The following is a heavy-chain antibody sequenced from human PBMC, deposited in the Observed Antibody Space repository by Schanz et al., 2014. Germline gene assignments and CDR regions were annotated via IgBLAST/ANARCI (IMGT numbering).Heavy chain of an antibody. CDR2: IYTSGST. V-gene: IGHV4-4*08. Sequence: QVQLQESGPGLVRPSETLSLTCTVSGGSISSYYWSWIRQSPGKGLEWIGRIYTSGSTNYNPSLKGGVTKPLTTSKTQFPRKLSSVTAADTAVYYCARDVGGCSSSTSCYAFEIWGQGTMVTVSS. CDR1: GGSISSYY. CDR3: ARDVGGCSSSTSCYAFEI. J-gene: IGHJ3*02. D-gene: IGHD2-2*01.